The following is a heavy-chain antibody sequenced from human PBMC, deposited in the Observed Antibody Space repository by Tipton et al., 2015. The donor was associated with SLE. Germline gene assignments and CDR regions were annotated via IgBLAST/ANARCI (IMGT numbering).Heavy chain of an antibody. Sequence: SLRLSCAASGFTFISYAMHWVRQAPGKGLEWVAFISYGGSDKYYADSVKGRFTISRDNSKNTLYLQMNSLRAEDTAVYYCARDRTGDQYFDYWGQGSLVTVSS. D-gene: IGHD7-27*01. CDR1: GFTFISYA. CDR2: ISYGGSDK. CDR3: ARDRTGDQYFDY. J-gene: IGHJ4*02. V-gene: IGHV3-30-3*01.